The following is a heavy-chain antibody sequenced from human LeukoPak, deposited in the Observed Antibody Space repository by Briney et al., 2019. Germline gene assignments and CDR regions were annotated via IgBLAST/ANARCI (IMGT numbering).Heavy chain of an antibody. Sequence: PGWSLRLSCAASGFTFSDYYMSWVRQAPGKGREWVSYISSSGNTIYYADSVKGRFTISSDNAKNSLYVQMNSLRAEDTAVYYCARGVSGYSYGSRFDYWGQGTLVTVSS. CDR1: GFTFSDYY. J-gene: IGHJ4*02. CDR2: ISSSGNTI. V-gene: IGHV3-11*01. D-gene: IGHD5-18*01. CDR3: ARGVSGYSYGSRFDY.